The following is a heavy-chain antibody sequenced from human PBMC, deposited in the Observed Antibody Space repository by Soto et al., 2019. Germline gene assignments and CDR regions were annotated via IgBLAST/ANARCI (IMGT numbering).Heavy chain of an antibody. J-gene: IGHJ6*02. D-gene: IGHD3-22*01. CDR1: GGTFSSYA. V-gene: IGHV1-69*06. CDR3: ARDRYYDSSGYYYYYYGMDV. Sequence: QVQLVQSGAEVKKPGSSVKVSCKASGGTFSSYAISWVRQAPGQGLEWMGGIIPIFGTANYAQKFQGRVTITADKSTSTAYMELSSLRSEETAVYYCARDRYYDSSGYYYYYYGMDVWGQGTTVTVSS. CDR2: IIPIFGTA.